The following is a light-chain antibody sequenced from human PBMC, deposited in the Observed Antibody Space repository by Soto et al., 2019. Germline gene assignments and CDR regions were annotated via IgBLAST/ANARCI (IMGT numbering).Light chain of an antibody. J-gene: IGKJ4*01. Sequence: DIQMTPSRSTLPASVGTRAGITFPVNQSISTWLAWYQQKPGKAPNLLIYKASRLETGVPSRFSGSGSGTEFTLAISFLQPDDFATYYCQQYNSYSPLTFGGGTKVDIK. CDR1: QSISTW. CDR3: QQYNSYSPLT. CDR2: KAS. V-gene: IGKV1-5*03.